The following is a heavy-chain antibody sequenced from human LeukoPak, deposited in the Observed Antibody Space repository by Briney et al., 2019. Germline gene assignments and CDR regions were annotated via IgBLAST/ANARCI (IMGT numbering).Heavy chain of an antibody. D-gene: IGHD6-19*01. J-gene: IGHJ4*02. Sequence: HRASVKVSCKASGYSFTSYYMRWVRQAPGQGLEWMGIINPSGGSTSYAQKFQDRVTMTRDMSTSTVYMELSSLRSEDTAVYYCARGGLTRGLVRVFDYWGQGTLVTVSS. CDR3: ARGGLTRGLVRVFDY. CDR2: INPSGGST. CDR1: GYSFTSYY. V-gene: IGHV1-46*01.